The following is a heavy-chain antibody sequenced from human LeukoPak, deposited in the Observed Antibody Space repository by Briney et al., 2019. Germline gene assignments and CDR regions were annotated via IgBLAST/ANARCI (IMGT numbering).Heavy chain of an antibody. CDR3: ARRGRMTQTDYFYYMDV. Sequence: SETLSLTCTVSGGSISGHYWGWIRQPPGKGLEWIGYIYYKGNTNYNPSLKSRVTILLDTSKSQFSLKLSSVTAADTAVYCCARRGRMTQTDYFYYMDVWGKGTMVTVSS. CDR2: IYYKGNT. J-gene: IGHJ6*03. V-gene: IGHV4-59*11. D-gene: IGHD3-16*01. CDR1: GGSISGHY.